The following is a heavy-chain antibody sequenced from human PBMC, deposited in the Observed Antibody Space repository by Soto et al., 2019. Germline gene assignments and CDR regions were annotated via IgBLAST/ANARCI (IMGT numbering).Heavy chain of an antibody. CDR2: ISPYNGNT. Sequence: QVQLAQSGGEVKKPGASVRVSCKASGYTFISYGISWVRQAPGQGLEWMGWISPYNGNTNYAQSFQGRVSMSTDTSTSTAYMELRSLRSDDTAVYYCARDSQKWLGDAFDIWGQGTMVTVSS. CDR1: GYTFISYG. V-gene: IGHV1-18*01. D-gene: IGHD6-19*01. CDR3: ARDSQKWLGDAFDI. J-gene: IGHJ3*02.